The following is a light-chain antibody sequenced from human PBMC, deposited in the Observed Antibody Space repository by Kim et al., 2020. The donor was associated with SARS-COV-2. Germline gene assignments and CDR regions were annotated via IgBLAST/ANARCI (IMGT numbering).Light chain of an antibody. J-gene: IGKJ1*01. CDR3: QQYKQWPPWT. CDR1: QSVNSN. Sequence: EILMTQSPATLAVAPGERVTLSCRASQSVNSNLAWYQQKPGQAPRLLIYAASARATGLPARFSGSGSGTQFTLTISSLQSDDYAIYYCQQYKQWPPWTFGQGTKVDIK. CDR2: AAS. V-gene: IGKV3-15*01.